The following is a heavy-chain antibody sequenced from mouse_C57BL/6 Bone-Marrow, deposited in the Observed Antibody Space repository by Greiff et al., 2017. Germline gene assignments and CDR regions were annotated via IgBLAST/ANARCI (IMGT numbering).Heavy chain of an antibody. J-gene: IGHJ4*01. CDR3: ARYPLYAMDY. Sequence: QVHVKQSGAELARPGASVKLSCKASGYTFTSYGISWVKQRTGQGLEWIGEIYPRSGNTYYNEKFKGKATLTADKSSSTAYMELRSLTSEDSAVYFCARYPLYAMDYWGQGTSVTVSS. CDR2: IYPRSGNT. CDR1: GYTFTSYG. V-gene: IGHV1-81*01.